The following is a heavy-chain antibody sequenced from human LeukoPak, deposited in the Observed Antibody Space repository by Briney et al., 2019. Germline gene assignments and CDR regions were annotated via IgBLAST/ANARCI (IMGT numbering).Heavy chain of an antibody. D-gene: IGHD5-18*01. Sequence: SETLSLTCTVSGGSIRSSSYYWTWIRQPPGKGLEWIGNIHSTGSTDYNPSLKSRVTISVDTSKNQFSLKLRSVTAADTAVYYCARDRMGTVMVPIDYWGQGTLVTVSS. CDR1: GGSIRSSSYY. CDR2: IHSTGST. CDR3: ARDRMGTVMVPIDY. J-gene: IGHJ4*02. V-gene: IGHV4-39*07.